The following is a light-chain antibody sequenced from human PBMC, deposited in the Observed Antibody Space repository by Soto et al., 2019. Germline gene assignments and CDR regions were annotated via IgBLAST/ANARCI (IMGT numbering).Light chain of an antibody. CDR3: QQYYGTPRT. Sequence: EIVLTQSPGTLSLSPGERATLSCRASQSVSSSYLAWYQQKPGQAPRLLIYGASSRATGIPDRFSGSGSGTDFTLTISRLEPEDVAVYYCQQYYGTPRTFGQGTKVEIK. CDR2: GAS. J-gene: IGKJ1*01. V-gene: IGKV3-20*01. CDR1: QSVSSSY.